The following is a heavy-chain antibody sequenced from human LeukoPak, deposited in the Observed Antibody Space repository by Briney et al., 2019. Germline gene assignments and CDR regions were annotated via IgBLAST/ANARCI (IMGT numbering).Heavy chain of an antibody. CDR3: ARSNYLLDAFDM. Sequence: SETLSLTCIVSGYSISSGYYWGWIRQPPGKGLEWIGSIYHSGSTYYNPSLKSRVTISVDTSNNQFSLRLSSVTAADTAVYYCARSNYLLDAFDMWGQGKMVTVSS. CDR2: IYHSGST. CDR1: GYSISSGYY. J-gene: IGHJ3*02. D-gene: IGHD5-24*01. V-gene: IGHV4-38-2*02.